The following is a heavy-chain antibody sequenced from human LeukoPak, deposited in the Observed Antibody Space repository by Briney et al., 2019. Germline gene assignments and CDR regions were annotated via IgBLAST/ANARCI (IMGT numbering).Heavy chain of an antibody. J-gene: IGHJ5*02. CDR2: ISSSGSTI. D-gene: IGHD3-9*01. Sequence: PGGSLRLSCAASGFTFSSYEMNWVRQAPGEGLEWVSYISSSGSTIYYADSVKGRFTISRDNAKNSLYLQMNSLRAEDTAVYYCARDQPYYDILTGYQNWFDPWGQGTLVTVSS. V-gene: IGHV3-48*03. CDR3: ARDQPYYDILTGYQNWFDP. CDR1: GFTFSSYE.